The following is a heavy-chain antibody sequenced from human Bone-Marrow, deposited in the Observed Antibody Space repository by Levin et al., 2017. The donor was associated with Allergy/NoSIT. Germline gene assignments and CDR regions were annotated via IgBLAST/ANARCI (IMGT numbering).Heavy chain of an antibody. CDR2: ISSSSSYT. V-gene: IGHV3-11*05. Sequence: GGSLRLSCAASGFTFSDYYMSWIRQAPGKGLEWVSYISSSSSYTNYADSVKGRFTISRDNAKNSLYLQMNSLRAEDTAVYYCARDWRQQLVWYFDLWGRGTLVTVSS. CDR3: ARDWRQQLVWYFDL. J-gene: IGHJ2*01. CDR1: GFTFSDYY. D-gene: IGHD6-13*01.